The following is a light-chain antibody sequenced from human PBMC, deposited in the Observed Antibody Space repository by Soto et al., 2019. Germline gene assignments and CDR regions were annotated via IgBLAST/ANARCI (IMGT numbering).Light chain of an antibody. V-gene: IGLV2-14*01. J-gene: IGLJ1*01. CDR3: SSYTSRITRV. CDR2: EVS. CDR1: SSDVGGYDY. Sequence: QSALTQPASVSWSPGQSITISCTGTSSDVGGYDYVSWYQQHPGKAPKLMIYEVSNRPSGVSNRFSGSKSGNTASLTISGLQAEDEADYYCSSYTSRITRVFGTGTKVTVL.